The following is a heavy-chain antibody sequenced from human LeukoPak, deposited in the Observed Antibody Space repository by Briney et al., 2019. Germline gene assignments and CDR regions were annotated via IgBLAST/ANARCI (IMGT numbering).Heavy chain of an antibody. CDR1: GGTFSSYA. CDR2: IIPIFGIA. J-gene: IGHJ4*02. D-gene: IGHD4-17*01. CDR3: ASVPRGGDYVG. V-gene: IGHV1-69*04. Sequence: SVKVSCKASGGTFSSYAISWVRQAPGQGLEWMGRIIPIFGIANYPQKFQGRVTITADKSTSTAYMELSSLRSEDTAVYYCASVPRGGDYVGWGQGTLVTVSS.